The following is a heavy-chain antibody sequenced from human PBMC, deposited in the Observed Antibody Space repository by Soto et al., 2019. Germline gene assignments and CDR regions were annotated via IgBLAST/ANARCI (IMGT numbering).Heavy chain of an antibody. Sequence: PGGSLRLSCAASGFTFSRYWMHWVRQAPGKGLVWVSRISYDESTTDYADPVKGRFTISRDSAKNTLYLQMNSLRAEDTAVYFCARGGANTAMAHDYWGQGTLVTDSS. D-gene: IGHD5-18*01. CDR2: ISYDESTT. CDR1: GFTFSRYW. V-gene: IGHV3-74*01. CDR3: ARGGANTAMAHDY. J-gene: IGHJ4*02.